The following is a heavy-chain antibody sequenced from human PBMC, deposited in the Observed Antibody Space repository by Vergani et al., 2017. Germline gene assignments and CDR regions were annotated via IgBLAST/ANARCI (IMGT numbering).Heavy chain of an antibody. CDR3: ARDSRITMIVEWYFDL. CDR2: IWYDGSNK. J-gene: IGHJ2*01. V-gene: IGHV3-33*08. CDR1: GFTFSSYG. Sequence: VQLVESGGGLVQPGGSLRLSCAASGFTFSSYGMHWVRQAPGKGLEWVAVIWYDGSNKYYADSVKGRFTISRDNSKNTLYLQMNSLRAEDTAVYYCARDSRITMIVEWYFDLWGRGTLVTVSS. D-gene: IGHD3-22*01.